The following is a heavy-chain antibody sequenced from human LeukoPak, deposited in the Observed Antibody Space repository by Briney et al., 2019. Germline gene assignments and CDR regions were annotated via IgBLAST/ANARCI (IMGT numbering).Heavy chain of an antibody. Sequence: PGRSLRLSCAASGFTFSSYGMHWVRQAPGKGLEWVAVISYDGSNKYYADSVKGRFTISRDNSKNTLYLQMNSLRAEDTAVYYCARGTDGYTSDYWGQGTLVTVSS. CDR2: ISYDGSNK. CDR3: ARGTDGYTSDY. D-gene: IGHD5-24*01. V-gene: IGHV3-30*19. CDR1: GFTFSSYG. J-gene: IGHJ4*02.